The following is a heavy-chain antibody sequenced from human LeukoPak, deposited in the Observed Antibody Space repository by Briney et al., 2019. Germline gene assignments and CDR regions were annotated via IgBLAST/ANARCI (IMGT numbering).Heavy chain of an antibody. D-gene: IGHD3-9*01. J-gene: IGHJ4*02. CDR3: ARFILTVTGFDY. V-gene: IGHV1-18*01. CDR1: GYTFTSYG. CDR2: ISAYTGNT. Sequence: ASVKVSCKASGYTFTSYGISWVRQAPGQGLEWMGWISAYTGNTNYAQKVQGRVTMTTDTATSTAYMELRSLRSDDTAVYYCARFILTVTGFDYWLEATLLTVSS.